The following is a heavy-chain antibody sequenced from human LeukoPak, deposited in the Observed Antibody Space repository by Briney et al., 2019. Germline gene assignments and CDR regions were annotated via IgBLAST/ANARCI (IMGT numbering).Heavy chain of an antibody. J-gene: IGHJ4*02. CDR3: ARGSGSYFRLAYFDY. D-gene: IGHD1-26*01. CDR1: GGSFSGYY. CDR2: INHSGST. V-gene: IGHV4-34*01. Sequence: SETLSLTCAVYGGSFSGYYWSWIRQPPGKGLEWIGEINHSGSTNYNPSLKSRVTISVDTSKNQFSLKLSSVTAADMAVYYCARGSGSYFRLAYFDYWGQGTLVTVSS.